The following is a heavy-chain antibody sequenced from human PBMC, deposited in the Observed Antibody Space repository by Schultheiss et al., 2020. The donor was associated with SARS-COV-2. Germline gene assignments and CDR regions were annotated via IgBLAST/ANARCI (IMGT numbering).Heavy chain of an antibody. D-gene: IGHD1-1*01. J-gene: IGHJ4*02. CDR2: ISYDGSNK. Sequence: GGSLRLSCAASGFTFSSYSMNWVRQAPGKGLEWVAVISYDGSNKYYADSVKGRFTISRDNSKNTLYLQMNSLRAEDTAVYYCARGHEAEMNAYFDYWGQGTLVTVSS. CDR3: ARGHEAEMNAYFDY. CDR1: GFTFSSYS. V-gene: IGHV3-30*03.